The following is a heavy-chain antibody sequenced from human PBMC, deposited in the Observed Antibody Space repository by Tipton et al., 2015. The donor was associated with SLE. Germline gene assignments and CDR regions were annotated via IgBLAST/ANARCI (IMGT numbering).Heavy chain of an antibody. CDR1: GGSISSYY. D-gene: IGHD6-19*01. J-gene: IGHJ2*01. CDR2: IYYSGST. V-gene: IGHV4-59*01. Sequence: TLSLTCTVSGGSISSYYWSWIRQPPGKGPEWIGYIYYSGSTNYNPSLKSRVTISVDTSKNQFSLKLRSVTAADTAVYYCARAWSYSTGWYYDLWGRGTLVTVSS. CDR3: ARAWSYSTGWYYDL.